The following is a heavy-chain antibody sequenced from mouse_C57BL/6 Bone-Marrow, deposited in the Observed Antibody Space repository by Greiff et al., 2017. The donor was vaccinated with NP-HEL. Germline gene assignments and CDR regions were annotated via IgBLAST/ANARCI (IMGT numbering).Heavy chain of an antibody. V-gene: IGHV1-82*01. Sequence: VQLQESGPELVKPGDSVKISCKASGYAFNSSWMNWVKTRPGKGLEWIGRIYPGDGDTNYNGKFKGKDKLTADKTSSKAYMQLSSLTSEDSAVYFCARMGGFAYWGQGTLVTVSA. CDR2: IYPGDGDT. CDR1: GYAFNSSW. J-gene: IGHJ3*01. CDR3: ARMGGFAY.